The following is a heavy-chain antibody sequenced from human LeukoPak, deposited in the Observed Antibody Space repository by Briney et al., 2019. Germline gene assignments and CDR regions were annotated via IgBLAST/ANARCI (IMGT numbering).Heavy chain of an antibody. CDR2: MNPNSGNT. CDR1: GYTFTSYD. J-gene: IGHJ4*02. Sequence: GASVTVSCKASGYTFTSYDINWVRQATGQGLEWMGWMNPNSGNTGYAQKFQGRVTMTRNTSISTAYMELSSLRSEDTAVYYCARGTRRRWLQTLDYWGQGTLVTVSS. D-gene: IGHD5-24*01. V-gene: IGHV1-8*01. CDR3: ARGTRRRWLQTLDY.